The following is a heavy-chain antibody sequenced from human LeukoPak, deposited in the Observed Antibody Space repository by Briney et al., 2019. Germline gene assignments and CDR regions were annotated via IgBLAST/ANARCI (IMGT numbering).Heavy chain of an antibody. CDR2: INHSGST. Sequence: SETLSLTCAVYGGSFSGYYWSWIRQPPGKGLEWIGEINHSGSTNYNPSLKSRVTISVDTSKNQFSLKLSSVTAADTAVYYCARQRITMVRGVIRWYYYYYMDVWGKGTTVTISS. V-gene: IGHV4-34*01. CDR1: GGSFSGYY. D-gene: IGHD3-10*01. J-gene: IGHJ6*03. CDR3: ARQRITMVRGVIRWYYYYYMDV.